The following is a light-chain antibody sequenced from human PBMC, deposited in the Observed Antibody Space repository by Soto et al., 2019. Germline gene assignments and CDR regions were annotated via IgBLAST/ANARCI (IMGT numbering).Light chain of an antibody. CDR3: QQYYSYTWT. CDR2: KAS. V-gene: IGKV1-5*03. CDR1: QTISSW. Sequence: DIQMTQSPSTLSGSVGDRVTITCRASQTISSWLAWYQQKPGKAPKLLIYKASTLKSGVPSRFSGSGSGTEFTLTISSLQSEDFATYYCQQYYSYTWTFGQGTKVDIK. J-gene: IGKJ1*01.